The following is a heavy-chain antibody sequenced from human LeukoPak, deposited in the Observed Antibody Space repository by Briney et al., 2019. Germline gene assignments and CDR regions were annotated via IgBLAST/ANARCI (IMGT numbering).Heavy chain of an antibody. CDR1: GGSISTYC. CDR2: ICTSGST. Sequence: SETLSLTCTVSGGSISTYCWSWIRQPAGKGLEWIGHICTSGSTNYNPSLKSRVTMAVDTSNNEFSLQLNSVPAADTAVYYCARTYDSPGYYSPDYYYMDVWGKGTTVTVSS. D-gene: IGHD3-22*01. CDR3: ARTYDSPGYYSPDYYYMDV. V-gene: IGHV4-4*07. J-gene: IGHJ6*03.